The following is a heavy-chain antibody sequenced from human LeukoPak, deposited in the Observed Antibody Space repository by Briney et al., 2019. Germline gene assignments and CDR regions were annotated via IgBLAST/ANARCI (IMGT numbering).Heavy chain of an antibody. J-gene: IGHJ4*02. CDR2: INHSGST. CDR3: ARGAHSLSSRWYYFDY. Sequence: SETLSLTCAVYGGSFSGYYWSWIRQPPGKGLEWIGEINHSGSTNYNPSLKSRVTISVDTSKNQFSLKLSSVTAADTAVYYCARGAHSLSSRWYYFDYWGQGTLVTVSS. CDR1: GGSFSGYY. V-gene: IGHV4-34*01. D-gene: IGHD6-13*01.